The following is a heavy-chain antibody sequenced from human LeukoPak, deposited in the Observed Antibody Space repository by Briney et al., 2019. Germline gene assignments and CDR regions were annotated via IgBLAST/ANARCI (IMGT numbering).Heavy chain of an antibody. V-gene: IGHV3-21*01. J-gene: IGHJ4*02. Sequence: GGSLRLSCAASGFTFSNAWMNWVRQAPGKGLEWVSSISSSSSYIYYADSVKGRFTISRDNAKNSLYLQMNSLRAEDTAVYYCARDAAYYGSGIFDYWGQGTLVTVSS. CDR1: GFTFSNAW. CDR2: ISSSSSYI. D-gene: IGHD3-10*01. CDR3: ARDAAYYGSGIFDY.